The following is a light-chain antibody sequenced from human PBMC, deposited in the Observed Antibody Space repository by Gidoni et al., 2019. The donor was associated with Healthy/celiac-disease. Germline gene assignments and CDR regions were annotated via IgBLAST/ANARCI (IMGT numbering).Light chain of an antibody. Sequence: SYELTQPLSVSVALGQTARITGGGNNIGSKNVHWYQQKPGQPPVLVIYRDSNRPSGIPERFSGSNSGNTATLTISRAQAGDEADYYCQVWDSSTVFGGGTKLTVL. CDR1: NIGSKN. J-gene: IGLJ2*01. CDR3: QVWDSSTV. V-gene: IGLV3-9*01. CDR2: RDS.